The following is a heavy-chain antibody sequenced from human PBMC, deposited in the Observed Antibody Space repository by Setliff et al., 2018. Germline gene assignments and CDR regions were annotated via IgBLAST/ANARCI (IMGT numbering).Heavy chain of an antibody. CDR2: IFPKFGTA. J-gene: IGHJ5*02. Sequence: SVKVSCKASGGTFDNFAITWVRQAPGQGLEWMGRIFPKFGTANYAQKFQDRVAITADESTSTGYMEINGLTSEDTAVYYCARDWRHSGMSWANYFDPWGQGTVGTSPQ. D-gene: IGHD3-10*01. CDR3: ARDWRHSGMSWANYFDP. CDR1: GGTFDNFA. V-gene: IGHV1-69*13.